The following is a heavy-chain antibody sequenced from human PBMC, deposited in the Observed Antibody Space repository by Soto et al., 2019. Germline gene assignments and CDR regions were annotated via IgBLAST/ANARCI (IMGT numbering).Heavy chain of an antibody. D-gene: IGHD1-26*01. J-gene: IGHJ4*02. CDR3: ARETSGGSYGY. V-gene: IGHV1-69*13. CDR1: GGTFSSYA. CDR2: IIPIFGTA. Sequence: EASVKVSCKASGGTFSSYAISWVRQAPGQGLEWMGGIIPIFGTANYAQKFQGRVTITADESTSTAYMELSSLRSEDTAVYYCARETSGGSYGYWGQGTLVTVSS.